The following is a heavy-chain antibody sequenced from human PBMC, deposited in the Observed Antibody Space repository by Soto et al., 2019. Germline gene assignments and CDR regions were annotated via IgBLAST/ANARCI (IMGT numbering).Heavy chain of an antibody. Sequence: EVQLVESGGGLVQPGGSLRLSCATSGFIFSDHYIDWVRQAPGKGLEWVGRTKNKANSYTTEYATSVKGRFSILRDDSKNSLHLQMNSLKTEDTAVYYCVRWKAGAPDYWGQGTLVTVSS. J-gene: IGHJ4*02. D-gene: IGHD6-19*01. CDR2: TKNKANSYTT. CDR1: GFIFSDHY. V-gene: IGHV3-72*01. CDR3: VRWKAGAPDY.